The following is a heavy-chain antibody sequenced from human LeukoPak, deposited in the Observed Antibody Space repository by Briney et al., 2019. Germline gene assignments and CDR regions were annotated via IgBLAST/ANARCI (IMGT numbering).Heavy chain of an antibody. D-gene: IGHD1-26*01. Sequence: PGGSLRLSCAASGFTFSSYGMHWVRQAPGKGLEWVAVIWYDGSNKYYADSVKGRFTISRDNSKNTLYLQMNSLRAEDTAVYYCTSGSYPGPLDYWGQGTLVTVSS. CDR1: GFTFSSYG. CDR3: TSGSYPGPLDY. J-gene: IGHJ4*02. CDR2: IWYDGSNK. V-gene: IGHV3-33*01.